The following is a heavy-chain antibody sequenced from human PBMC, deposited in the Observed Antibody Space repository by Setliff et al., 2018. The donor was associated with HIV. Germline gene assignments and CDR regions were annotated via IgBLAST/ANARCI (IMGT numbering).Heavy chain of an antibody. Sequence: SQTLSLTCTVSGSPISSDYYWGWLRQSPGKGPEWIGSIHHSGGAYYNPSLRSRVTMSVDTSKNQLSLRLTSMTAADAAVYYCARPYISSSLSTPFDNWGQGTLVTVSS. D-gene: IGHD6-13*01. J-gene: IGHJ4*02. CDR3: ARPYISSSLSTPFDN. CDR2: IHHSGGA. V-gene: IGHV4-38-2*02. CDR1: GSPISSDYY.